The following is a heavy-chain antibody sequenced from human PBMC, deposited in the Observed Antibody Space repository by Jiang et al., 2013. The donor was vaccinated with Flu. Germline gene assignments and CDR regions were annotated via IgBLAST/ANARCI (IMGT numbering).Heavy chain of an antibody. CDR2: IVVGSGNT. CDR3: AAFPIYGSGSRPYFDY. J-gene: IGHJ4*02. D-gene: IGHD3-10*01. Sequence: SGAEVKKPGTSVKVSCKASGFTFTSSAVQWVRQARGQRLEWIGWIVVGSGNTNYAQKFQERVTITRDMSTSTAYMELSSLRSEDTAVYYCAAFPIYGSGSRPYFDYWGQGTLVTVSS. CDR1: GFTFTSSA. V-gene: IGHV1-58*01.